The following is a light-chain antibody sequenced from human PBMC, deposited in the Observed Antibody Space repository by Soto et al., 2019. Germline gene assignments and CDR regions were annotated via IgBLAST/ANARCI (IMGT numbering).Light chain of an antibody. CDR3: QQRHMWPIT. CDR1: QSVSSY. Sequence: EIVFTQSPGPLSLSPGERATLSCRASQSVSSYLAWYQQKPGQAPRLVIYDAYNRATGIPPRFSGSGSGTDFTLTISSLEPEDSAVYYCQQRHMWPITFGQGTRLEI. V-gene: IGKV3-11*01. J-gene: IGKJ5*01. CDR2: DAY.